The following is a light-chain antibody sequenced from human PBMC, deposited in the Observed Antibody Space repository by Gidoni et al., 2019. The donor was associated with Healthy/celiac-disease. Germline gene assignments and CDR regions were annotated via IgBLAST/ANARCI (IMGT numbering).Light chain of an antibody. CDR3: QQLNSYPLT. CDR1: QGISSY. V-gene: IGKV1-9*01. J-gene: IGKJ4*01. CDR2: AAS. Sequence: SQLTQSPSSLSASVGERVTITCRASQGISSYLAWYQQKPGKAPKLLIYAASTLQSGVPSRFSGSASGTDFSLTISSLQPEDFATSYCQQLNSYPLTFGGGTKVEIK.